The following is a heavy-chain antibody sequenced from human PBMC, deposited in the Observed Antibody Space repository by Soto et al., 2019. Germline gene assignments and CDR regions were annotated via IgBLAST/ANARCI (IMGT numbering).Heavy chain of an antibody. D-gene: IGHD6-19*01. V-gene: IGHV1-24*01. Sequence: QVQLVQSGAEVKKPGASVKVSCKVSGYTLTELSMHWVRQAPGKGLEWMGGFDPEDGETIYAQKFQGRVTMTEDTSTDTAYMELSSLRSEDTAVYYCATHKTSGIAVDTVVDYWGQGTLVTVSS. CDR1: GYTLTELS. CDR2: FDPEDGET. CDR3: ATHKTSGIAVDTVVDY. J-gene: IGHJ4*02.